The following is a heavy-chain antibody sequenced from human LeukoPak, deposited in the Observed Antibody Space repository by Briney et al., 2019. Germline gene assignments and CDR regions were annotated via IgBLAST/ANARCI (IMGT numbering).Heavy chain of an antibody. Sequence: SQTLSPTCTVSGGSINYGDFYWSWIRQPPGKGLEWIGYIYYTGSTHYTPSLKRRVTISGEASKKQFSLKLTSVTAADTAVYYCARVRRDYTDTSGYYFFDYWGQGTLVTVSS. CDR1: GGSINYGDFY. CDR2: IYYTGST. CDR3: ARVRRDYTDTSGYYFFDY. V-gene: IGHV4-30-4*01. D-gene: IGHD3-22*01. J-gene: IGHJ4*02.